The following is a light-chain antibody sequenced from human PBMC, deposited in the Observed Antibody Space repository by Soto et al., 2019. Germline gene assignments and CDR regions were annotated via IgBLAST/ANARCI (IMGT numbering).Light chain of an antibody. Sequence: EIVLTQSPGTLSLSPGERATLSCRASQSVSSSYLAWYQQKPGQAPRLLIYGASSRATGIPDRFSGSGSGTDITLTISRLEPEDFAVYYWQQYGSSPLVTFGPGTKVDIK. V-gene: IGKV3-20*01. CDR3: QQYGSSPLVT. CDR1: QSVSSSY. CDR2: GAS. J-gene: IGKJ3*01.